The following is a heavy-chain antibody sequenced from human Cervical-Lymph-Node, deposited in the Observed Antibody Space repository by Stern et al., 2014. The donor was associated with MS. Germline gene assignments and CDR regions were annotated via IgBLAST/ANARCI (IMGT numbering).Heavy chain of an antibody. CDR2: INTNTGHP. V-gene: IGHV7-4-1*02. D-gene: IGHD5-12*01. J-gene: IGHJ6*02. CDR1: GYSFTNYA. Sequence: VQLVQSGSELKKPGASVKVSCKASGYSFTNYAMNWVRQAPGQGLEWMGWINTNTGHPTYGQGYTGRFVLSLDTSVSTAYLQISSLEVEDTAVYYCARGGASWRYGMDVWGQGTTVTVSS. CDR3: ARGGASWRYGMDV.